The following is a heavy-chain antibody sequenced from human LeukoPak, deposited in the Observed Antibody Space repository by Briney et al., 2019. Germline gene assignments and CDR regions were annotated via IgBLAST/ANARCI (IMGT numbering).Heavy chain of an antibody. CDR3: ARESRGYYFDY. D-gene: IGHD5-24*01. J-gene: IGHJ4*02. Sequence: GGSLRLSCAASGFTVSSNYMNWVRQAPGKGLEWVSVIYRDGSIYYAESVKGRFIISRDTSRNTLYLQMNTLRAEDTAVYYCARESRGYYFDYWGQGTLVTVSS. CDR2: IYRDGSI. V-gene: IGHV3-53*01. CDR1: GFTVSSNY.